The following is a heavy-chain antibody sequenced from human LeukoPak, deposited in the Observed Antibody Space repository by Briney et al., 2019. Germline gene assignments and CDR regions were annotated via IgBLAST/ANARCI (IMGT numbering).Heavy chain of an antibody. CDR2: ISSSGSTI. V-gene: IGHV3-48*03. Sequence: GGSLRLSCAASGFTFSSYEMNWVRQAPGKGLEWVSYISSSGSTIYYADSVKGRFTISRDNAKNSLYLQMNSLRAEETAVYYCARDQQQLEVLDYWGQGTLVTVSS. CDR1: GFTFSSYE. J-gene: IGHJ4*02. CDR3: ARDQQQLEVLDY. D-gene: IGHD6-13*01.